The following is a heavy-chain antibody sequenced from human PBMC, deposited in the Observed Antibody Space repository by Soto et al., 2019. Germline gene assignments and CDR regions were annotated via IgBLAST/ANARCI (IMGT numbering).Heavy chain of an antibody. CDR2: IYYSGST. D-gene: IGHD5-12*01. CDR1: GGSISSYY. Sequence: SETLSLTCTVAGGSISSYYWSWIRQPPGKGLEWIGYIYYSGSTNYNPSLKSRVTISVDTSKNQLSLKLSSVTAADTAVYYCARRDSGYSGFDPWGQGPLVTVSS. CDR3: ARRDSGYSGFDP. V-gene: IGHV4-59*08. J-gene: IGHJ5*02.